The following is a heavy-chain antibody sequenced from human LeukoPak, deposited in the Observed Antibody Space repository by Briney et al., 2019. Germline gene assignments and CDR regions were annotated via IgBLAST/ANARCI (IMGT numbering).Heavy chain of an antibody. CDR3: ARMSQRAFDI. D-gene: IGHD5-18*01. CDR1: GFTFSRYS. Sequence: PGGSLRLSCAASGFTFSRYSMSWVRQAPGKGLECVSYISSSSDTISDADSVKGRFTISRDNAKNSLYLQMSSLRDEDTAVYYCARMSQRAFDIWDLGTMVTVSS. J-gene: IGHJ3*02. CDR2: ISSSSDTI. V-gene: IGHV3-48*02.